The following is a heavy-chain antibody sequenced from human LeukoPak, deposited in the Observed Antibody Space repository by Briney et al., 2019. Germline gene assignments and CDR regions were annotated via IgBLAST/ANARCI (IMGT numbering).Heavy chain of an antibody. D-gene: IGHD5-12*01. Sequence: GGSLRLSCAASGFTFSSYSMNWVRQAPGKGLEWVSSISSSSSYIYYADSVKGRFTISRDNAKNSLYLQMNSLRAEDTAVYYGASTGECSGYGKAYYYYYMDVWGKGTTVTVSS. V-gene: IGHV3-21*01. CDR1: GFTFSSYS. J-gene: IGHJ6*03. CDR2: ISSSSSYI. CDR3: ASTGECSGYGKAYYYYYMDV.